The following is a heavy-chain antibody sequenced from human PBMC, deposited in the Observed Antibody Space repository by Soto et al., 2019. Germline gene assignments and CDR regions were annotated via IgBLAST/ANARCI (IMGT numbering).Heavy chain of an antibody. Sequence: QVQLQESGPGLVKPSQTLSLTCTVSGGSISSGAYYWSWIRQHSEKGLEWIGYMHYSGIAYYNPSLTTRVTISVDTSKNQFSLKLSSVTAADTAVYYCARYYFDNSRYSNWFDPWGRGTLVTVSS. D-gene: IGHD3-22*01. V-gene: IGHV4-31*03. CDR3: ARYYFDNSRYSNWFDP. CDR1: GGSISSGAYY. CDR2: MHYSGIA. J-gene: IGHJ5*02.